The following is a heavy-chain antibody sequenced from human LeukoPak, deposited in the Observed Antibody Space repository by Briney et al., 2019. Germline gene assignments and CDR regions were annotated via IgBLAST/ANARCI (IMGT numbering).Heavy chain of an antibody. D-gene: IGHD2-2*01. CDR3: ARGPHQHWPLGQF. Sequence: SETLSLTCEVNGGSFNGYHWTWIRQSPGKGLEWIGEINDSGSPIYGPSLRSRLTISVDTSKNQFSVTLTSVTVADTAVYYCARGPHQHWPLGQFWGQGSLVTVSS. CDR2: INDSGSP. V-gene: IGHV4-34*01. CDR1: GGSFNGYH. J-gene: IGHJ1*01.